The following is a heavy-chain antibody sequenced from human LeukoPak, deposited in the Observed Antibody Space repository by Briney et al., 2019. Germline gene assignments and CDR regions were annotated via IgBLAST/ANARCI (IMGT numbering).Heavy chain of an antibody. D-gene: IGHD3-10*01. Sequence: GGSLRLSCAASGFTFSTYGMNWVRQAPGKGLEWVAFIRFDGSAKYYADSVKGRFTISRDNSKNTLYLQMSSLRAEDTAVYYCARGGGSSSAGYWRQGTVVTVS. V-gene: IGHV3-30*02. CDR3: ARGGGSSSAGY. J-gene: IGHJ4*02. CDR1: GFTFSTYG. CDR2: IRFDGSAK.